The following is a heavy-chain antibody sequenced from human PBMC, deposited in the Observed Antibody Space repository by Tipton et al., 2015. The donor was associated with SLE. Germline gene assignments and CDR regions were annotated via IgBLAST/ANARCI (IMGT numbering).Heavy chain of an antibody. CDR1: GFTFSSFW. V-gene: IGHV3-30*18. J-gene: IGHJ4*02. Sequence: SLRLSCAASGFTFSSFWMTWVRQAPGKGPEWVAVIWYDGSDKHYADSVRGRFTISRDNSKDTLFLQMNSLSSEDTAVYYCAKDRQTTVTTTFDYWGQGVLVTVSS. D-gene: IGHD4-17*01. CDR2: IWYDGSDK. CDR3: AKDRQTTVTTTFDY.